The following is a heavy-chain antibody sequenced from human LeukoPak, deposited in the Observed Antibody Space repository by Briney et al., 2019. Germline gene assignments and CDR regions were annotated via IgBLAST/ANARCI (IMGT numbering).Heavy chain of an antibody. CDR1: GGSISSYY. Sequence: PSETLSLTCTVSGGSISSYYWSWIRQPPGEGLEWIVYIYYSGSTNYNPSVKGRVTISVDTSKNQFSLKLSSVTAADTAVYYCARMVGAGYALDAFDIWGQGTVVTVSS. D-gene: IGHD2-2*01. J-gene: IGHJ3*02. V-gene: IGHV4-59*12. CDR3: ARMVGAGYALDAFDI. CDR2: IYYSGST.